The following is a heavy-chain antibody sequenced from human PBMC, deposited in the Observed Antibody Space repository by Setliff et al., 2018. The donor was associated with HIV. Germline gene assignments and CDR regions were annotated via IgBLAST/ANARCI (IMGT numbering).Heavy chain of an antibody. CDR3: ARIVALNGYPSDY. CDR1: GGSFSSYA. CDR2: ISVKNGNT. J-gene: IGHJ4*02. D-gene: IGHD2-8*01. V-gene: IGHV1-18*01. Sequence: ASVKVSCKASGGSFSSYAISWVRQAPGQGLEWMGWISVKNGNTNYAQKFQGRVTMTTDTSTSTAYMELRSLGSDDTAVYYCARIVALNGYPSDYWGQGTLVTVSS.